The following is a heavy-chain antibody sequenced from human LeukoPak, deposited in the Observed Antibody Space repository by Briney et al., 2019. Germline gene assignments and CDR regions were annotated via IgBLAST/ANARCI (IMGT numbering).Heavy chain of an antibody. J-gene: IGHJ4*02. CDR3: ARSSGWYYFGY. D-gene: IGHD6-19*01. Sequence: PGGSLRLSCAASGFTFSSYEMNWVRQAPGKGLEWGSYISSSGSTIYYADSVKGRFTISRDNAKNSLYLQMNSLRAEDTAGYYCARSSGWYYFGYWGQGTLVTVSS. V-gene: IGHV3-48*03. CDR1: GFTFSSYE. CDR2: ISSSGSTI.